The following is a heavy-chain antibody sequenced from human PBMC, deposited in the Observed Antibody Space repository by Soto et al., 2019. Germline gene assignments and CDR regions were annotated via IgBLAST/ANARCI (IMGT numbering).Heavy chain of an antibody. V-gene: IGHV1-69*13. Sequence: GASVKVSCKASGGTFSSYAISWVRQAPGQGLEWMGGIIPIFGTANYAQKFQGRVTITADESTSTAYMGLSSLRSEDTAVYYCARDYSGSSWFDPWGQGTLVTVSS. CDR1: GGTFSSYA. D-gene: IGHD1-26*01. CDR2: IIPIFGTA. J-gene: IGHJ5*02. CDR3: ARDYSGSSWFDP.